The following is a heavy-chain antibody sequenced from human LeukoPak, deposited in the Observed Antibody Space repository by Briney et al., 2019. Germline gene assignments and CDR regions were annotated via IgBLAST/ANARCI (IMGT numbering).Heavy chain of an antibody. V-gene: IGHV1-24*01. J-gene: IGHJ4*02. D-gene: IGHD3-16*02. CDR2: FDPEDGET. Sequence: ASVKVSCKVSGYTLTELSMHWVRQAPGKGLEWMGGFDPEDGETIYAQKFQGRVTMTEDTSTDTAYMELSSLRSEDTAVYYCARDRLRLGELSAPEYWSQGTLVTVSS. CDR1: GYTLTELS. CDR3: ARDRLRLGELSAPEY.